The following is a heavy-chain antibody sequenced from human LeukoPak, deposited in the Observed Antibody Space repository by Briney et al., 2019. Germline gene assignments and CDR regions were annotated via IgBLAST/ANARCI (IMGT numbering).Heavy chain of an antibody. J-gene: IGHJ3*02. CDR2: IIPIFGTA. CDR3: ARGASNHDAFDI. Sequence: SVKVSCKASGGTFSSYAISWVRQAPGQGLEWMGGIIPIFGTANYAQKFQGRVTITTDESTSTAYMELSSLRSEDTAVYYCARGASNHDAFDIWGQGTMVTVSS. V-gene: IGHV1-69*05. CDR1: GGTFSSYA.